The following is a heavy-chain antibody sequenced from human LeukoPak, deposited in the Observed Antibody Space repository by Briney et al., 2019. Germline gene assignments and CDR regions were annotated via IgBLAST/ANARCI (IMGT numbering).Heavy chain of an antibody. CDR2: INPNSGGT. D-gene: IGHD3-10*01. Sequence: GASVKVSCKAFGYTFTSNYMHWVRQAPGQGLEWMGWINPNSGGTNYAQKFQGRVTMTRDTSVSTAYMELSRLRSDDTAVYYCARVHTYGSGSYYNPIAYPVPDYWGQGTLVTVSS. V-gene: IGHV1-2*02. CDR1: GYTFTSNY. J-gene: IGHJ4*02. CDR3: ARVHTYGSGSYYNPIAYPVPDY.